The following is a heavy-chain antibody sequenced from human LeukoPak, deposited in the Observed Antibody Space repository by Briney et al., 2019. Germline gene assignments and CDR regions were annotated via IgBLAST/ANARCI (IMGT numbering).Heavy chain of an antibody. CDR1: GYSFASYW. J-gene: IGHJ4*02. CDR2: IFGSDSDT. V-gene: IGHV5-51*01. CDR3: ARHARSYEADY. D-gene: IGHD1-26*01. Sequence: GESLKISCKGSGYSFASYWIAWVRQRPGQGLEWMGIIFGSDSDTRYSPSFQGQVTISADKSIRTAYLQWSSLKASDTAMYYCARHARSYEADYWGQGTLVTVSS.